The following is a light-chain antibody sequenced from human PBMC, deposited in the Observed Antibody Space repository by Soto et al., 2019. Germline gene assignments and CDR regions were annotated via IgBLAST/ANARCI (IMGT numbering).Light chain of an antibody. Sequence: LTQPASVSGSPGQSITISCTGTSSDVGGYNFVSWYQQHPGKAPRLMIYEVSNRPSGVSNRFSGSKSGNTASLTISGLQAEDEADYYCSSYTSSTPLGYVFGTGTKVTVL. CDR1: SSDVGGYNF. V-gene: IGLV2-14*01. CDR3: SSYTSSTPLGYV. CDR2: EVS. J-gene: IGLJ1*01.